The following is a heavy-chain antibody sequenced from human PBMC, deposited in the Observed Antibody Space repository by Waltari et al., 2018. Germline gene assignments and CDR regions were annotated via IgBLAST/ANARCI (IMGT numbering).Heavy chain of an antibody. CDR3: ARVNCSSTSCYGPNWFDP. V-gene: IGHV4-59*01. Sequence: QVQLQESGPGLVKPSETLSLTCTVSGGSLSSYSWSWIRQPPGKGLEWIGYIYYSGSTNYNPSLKSRVTISVDTSKNQFSLKLSSVTAADTAVYYCARVNCSSTSCYGPNWFDPWGQGTLVTVSS. J-gene: IGHJ5*02. CDR1: GGSLSSYS. D-gene: IGHD2-2*01. CDR2: IYYSGST.